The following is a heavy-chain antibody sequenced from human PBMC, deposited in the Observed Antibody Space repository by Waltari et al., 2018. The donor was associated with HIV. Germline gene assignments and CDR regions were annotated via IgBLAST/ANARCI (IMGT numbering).Heavy chain of an antibody. CDR3: ARDVAGRGGY. J-gene: IGHJ4*02. CDR2: IDTDGSTT. Sequence: EVQLVESGGDLVQPGGSLRLSCAASGFTFSSYWMHWVRQAPGKGLVWVSRIDTDGSTTTYADSVKCRFTISRDNAKNILYLQMNSLRVEDTAVYYCARDVAGRGGYWGQGTLVSVSS. D-gene: IGHD3-3*01. V-gene: IGHV3-74*01. CDR1: GFTFSSYW.